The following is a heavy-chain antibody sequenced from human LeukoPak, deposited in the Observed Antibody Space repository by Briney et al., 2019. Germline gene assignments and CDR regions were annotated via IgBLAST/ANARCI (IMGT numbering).Heavy chain of an antibody. Sequence: SETLSLTCTVSGGSISSSSYYWGWIRQPPGKGLAWIGSIYYSGSTYYNPSLKSRVTISVDTSKNQFSLKLSSVTAADTAVYYCATYYYDSSGPGDWGQGTLVTVSS. CDR1: GGSISSSSYY. J-gene: IGHJ4*02. D-gene: IGHD3-22*01. CDR3: ATYYYDSSGPGD. V-gene: IGHV4-39*01. CDR2: IYYSGST.